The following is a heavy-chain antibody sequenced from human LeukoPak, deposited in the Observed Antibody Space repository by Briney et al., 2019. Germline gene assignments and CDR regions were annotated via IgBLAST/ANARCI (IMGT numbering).Heavy chain of an antibody. D-gene: IGHD6-13*01. CDR2: MNPNSGNT. CDR1: GYSFTSYD. V-gene: IGHV1-8*03. CDR3: ARVMAAAGTALDY. Sequence: GASVKVSCKASGYSFTSYDINWLRQATGQGLEWMGWMNPNSGNTGYAQKFQGRVTITRNTSISTAYMELSSLRSEDTAVYYCARVMAAAGTALDYWGQGTLVTVSS. J-gene: IGHJ4*02.